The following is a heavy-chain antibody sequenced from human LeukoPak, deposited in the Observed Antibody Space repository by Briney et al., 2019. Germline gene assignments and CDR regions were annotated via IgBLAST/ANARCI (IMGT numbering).Heavy chain of an antibody. D-gene: IGHD2-2*01. V-gene: IGHV4-61*01. J-gene: IGHJ4*02. CDR2: IYYSGST. Sequence: SETLSLTCTVSGGSVSSGSYYWSWIRPPPGKGLEWIGYIYYSGSTNYNPSLKSRVTISVDTSKNQFSLKLSSVTAADTAVYYCARDRCSSTSCYVDYWGQGTLVTVSS. CDR3: ARDRCSSTSCYVDY. CDR1: GGSVSSGSYY.